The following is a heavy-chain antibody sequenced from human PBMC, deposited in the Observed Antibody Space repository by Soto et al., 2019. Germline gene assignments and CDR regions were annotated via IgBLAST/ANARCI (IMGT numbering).Heavy chain of an antibody. D-gene: IGHD1-1*01. CDR1: GGSISSGGYY. CDR2: IYYSGST. Sequence: SETLSLTCTVSGGSISSGGYYWSWIRQPPGKGLEWIGYIYYSGSTNYNPSLKSRVTISLDTSKNQFSLKLSSVTAADTAVYYCARGIRNWNYYYYMDVWGKGTTVTVSS. CDR3: ARGIRNWNYYYYMDV. V-gene: IGHV4-61*08. J-gene: IGHJ6*03.